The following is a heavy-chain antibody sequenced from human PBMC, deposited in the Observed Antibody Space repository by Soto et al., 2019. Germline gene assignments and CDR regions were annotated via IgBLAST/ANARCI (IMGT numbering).Heavy chain of an antibody. V-gene: IGHV3-33*01. J-gene: IGHJ4*02. Sequence: QVQLVESGGGVVQPGRSLRLSCAASGFTFSSYGMHWVRQAPGKGLEWVAVIWYDGSNKYYADSVKGRFTISRDNSKNTLYVQRNSLRAEDTGVYYCARFSSSWYGRIDYWGQGTLVTVSS. CDR2: IWYDGSNK. CDR3: ARFSSSWYGRIDY. D-gene: IGHD6-13*01. CDR1: GFTFSSYG.